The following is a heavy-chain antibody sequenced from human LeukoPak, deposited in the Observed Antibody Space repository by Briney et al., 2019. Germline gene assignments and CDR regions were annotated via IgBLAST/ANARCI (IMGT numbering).Heavy chain of an antibody. CDR1: GGFISSTNYY. CDR2: FYYSGIT. Sequence: PSETLSLTCTVSGGFISSTNYYWDWIRQPPGKGLEWIGTFYYSGITFYNPSLKSRVTISVDTSKNHFSLKLSSVTAADTAVYYCARGGTLDAFDIWGQGTMVTVSS. V-gene: IGHV4-39*02. D-gene: IGHD1-1*01. CDR3: ARGGTLDAFDI. J-gene: IGHJ3*02.